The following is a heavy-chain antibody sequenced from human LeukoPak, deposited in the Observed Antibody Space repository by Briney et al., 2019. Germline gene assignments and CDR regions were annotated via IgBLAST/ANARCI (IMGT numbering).Heavy chain of an antibody. D-gene: IGHD6-19*01. Sequence: SVKVSCQASGGTFSSYAISWVRQAPGQGLEWMGGIIPIFGTANYAQKFQGRVTITADESTSTAYMELSSLRSEDTAVYYCARVVGSGSSGWYSGFDYWGQGTLVTVSS. CDR3: ARVVGSGSSGWYSGFDY. J-gene: IGHJ4*02. V-gene: IGHV1-69*13. CDR2: IIPIFGTA. CDR1: GGTFSSYA.